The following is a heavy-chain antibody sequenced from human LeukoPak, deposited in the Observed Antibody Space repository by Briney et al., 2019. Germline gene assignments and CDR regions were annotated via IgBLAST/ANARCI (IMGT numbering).Heavy chain of an antibody. CDR2: IIPIFGTA. CDR1: GGTFSSYA. J-gene: IGHJ4*02. D-gene: IGHD2-2*01. Sequence: GASVKVSCKASGGTFSSYAISWVRQAPGQGLEWMGGIIPIFGTANYAQKFQGRVTITTDESTSTAYMELSSLRSEDTAVYYCALGEYQLLWRFDYWPQGTLVSV. CDR3: ALGEYQLLWRFDY. V-gene: IGHV1-69*05.